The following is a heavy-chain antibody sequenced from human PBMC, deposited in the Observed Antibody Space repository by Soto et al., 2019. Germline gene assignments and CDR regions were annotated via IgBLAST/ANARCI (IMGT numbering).Heavy chain of an antibody. V-gene: IGHV3-74*01. CDR2: SGGDGSST. CDR1: GFTSGRYS. Sequence: EPMRPTCTAQGFTSGRYSVGFVRPAPGKGLEWVSRSGGDGSSTTPAGSAKGRFTVSRDDDRNTLYLQTSSMRADDWASYSGSRGGLDTAGLFDVWGQGTTVTVSS. J-gene: IGHJ3*01. CDR3: SRGGLDTAGLFDV. D-gene: IGHD6-13*01.